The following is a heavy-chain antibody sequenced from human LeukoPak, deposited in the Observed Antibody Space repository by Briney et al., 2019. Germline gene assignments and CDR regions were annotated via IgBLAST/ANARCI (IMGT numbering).Heavy chain of an antibody. CDR3: ARVWVYYGSGSLNWFDP. J-gene: IGHJ5*02. Sequence: SGGSLRPSCAASGFTFDDYGMSWVRQAPGKGLVWVSRINSDGSSTSYADSVKGRFTISRDNAKNTLYLQMNSLRAEDTAVYYCARVWVYYGSGSLNWFDPWGQGTLVTVSS. D-gene: IGHD3-10*01. CDR2: INSDGSST. CDR1: GFTFDDYG. V-gene: IGHV3-74*01.